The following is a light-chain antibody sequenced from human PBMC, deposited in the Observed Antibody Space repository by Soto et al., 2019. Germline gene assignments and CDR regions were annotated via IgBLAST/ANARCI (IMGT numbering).Light chain of an antibody. V-gene: IGKV1-5*01. CDR3: QQYHTWPIT. CDR1: QSISSW. CDR2: DAS. J-gene: IGKJ4*01. Sequence: DIPMTQSPSTLSASVGDRVTITCRASQSISSWLAWYQQKQGKAPKLLIYDASSLESGVPSRFSGSGSGTEFTLTISSLQPDDFATYYCQQYHTWPITFGGGTKVEIK.